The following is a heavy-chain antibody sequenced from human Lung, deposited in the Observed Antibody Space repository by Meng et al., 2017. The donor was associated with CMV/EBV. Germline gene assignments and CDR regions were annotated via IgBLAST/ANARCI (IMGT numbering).Heavy chain of an antibody. V-gene: IGHV4-4*02. D-gene: IGHD1-1*01. CDR1: GCSISGSHW. Sequence: ESRRRVQPPSALLPLSSAVSGCSISGSHWWSWVRQHPGKGLEWIGDIYHSGGTNYNPSLKSRVTISLDKSKNQFSLKLSSVTAADTAVYYCARDPDATGLAGWGQGTLVTVSS. J-gene: IGHJ4*02. CDR2: IYHSGGT. CDR3: ARDPDATGLAG.